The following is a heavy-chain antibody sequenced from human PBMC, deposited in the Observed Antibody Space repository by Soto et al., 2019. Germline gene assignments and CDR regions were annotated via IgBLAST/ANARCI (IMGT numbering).Heavy chain of an antibody. J-gene: IGHJ3*02. V-gene: IGHV3-73*01. CDR2: IRSKANSYAT. CDR1: GFTFSGSA. CDR3: TTVLRFLEGPPDSFDI. Sequence: GGSLRLSCAASGFTFSGSAMHWVRQASGKGLEWVGRIRSKANSYATAYAASVKGRFTISRDGSKNTAYLQMNSLKTEDTAVYYCTTVLRFLEGPPDSFDIWGQGTMVTVSS. D-gene: IGHD3-3*01.